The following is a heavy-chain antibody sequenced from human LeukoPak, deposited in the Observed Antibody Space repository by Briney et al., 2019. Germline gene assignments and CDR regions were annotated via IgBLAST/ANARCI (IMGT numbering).Heavy chain of an antibody. V-gene: IGHV3-74*01. CDR2: INSDGSST. J-gene: IGHJ5*02. Sequence: GGSLRLSCAASGFTFSSYWMHWVRQAPGKGLVWVSRINSDGSSTSYADSVKGRFSISRDNAKNTLYLQMNSLRAEDSAVYYCARGDGYTGKSNWFDPWGQGTLVTVSS. CDR3: ARGDGYTGKSNWFDP. CDR1: GFTFSSYW. D-gene: IGHD5-24*01.